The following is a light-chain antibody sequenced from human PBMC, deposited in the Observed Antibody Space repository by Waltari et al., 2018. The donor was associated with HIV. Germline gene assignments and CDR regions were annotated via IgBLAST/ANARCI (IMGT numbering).Light chain of an antibody. CDR3: CSYAGSSIYYV. V-gene: IGLV2-23*02. CDR2: DVT. CDR1: SSDVGYYHY. J-gene: IGLJ1*01. Sequence: QSALTQPASVSGSPGQSITIACTGTSSDVGYYHYVSWYQQYPGKAPKLMIYDVTKRPSGVSNRFSGSKSGNTASLTISGLQAEDEADYYCCSYAGSSIYYVFGTGTKVTVL.